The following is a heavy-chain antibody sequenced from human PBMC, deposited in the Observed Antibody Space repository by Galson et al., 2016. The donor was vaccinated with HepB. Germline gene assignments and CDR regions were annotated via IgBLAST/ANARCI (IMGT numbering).Heavy chain of an antibody. CDR3: AKDGILPGYYPDAFDF. Sequence: SLRLSCAASGFTFSRFAMSWVRQVPGMGLEWVATVSGTGTGTYYADSVKGRFSISRDKSNNTLYSDMNRLRADDSAAYFCAKDGILPGYYPDAFDFWGQETRVLVSP. CDR2: VSGTGTGT. J-gene: IGHJ3*01. D-gene: IGHD3-9*01. CDR1: GFTFSRFA. V-gene: IGHV3-23*01.